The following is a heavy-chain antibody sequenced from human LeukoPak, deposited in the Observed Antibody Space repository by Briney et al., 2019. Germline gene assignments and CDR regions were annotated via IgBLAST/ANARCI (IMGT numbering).Heavy chain of an antibody. D-gene: IGHD6-6*01. J-gene: IGHJ4*02. CDR2: ISWNSGSI. CDR3: AKEKASVIAALDY. CDR1: GFTFDDYA. Sequence: GGSLRLPCAASGFTFDDYAMHWVRQAPGKGLEWVSGISWNSGSIGYADSVKGRFTISRDNAKNSLYLQMNSLRAEDTALYYCAKEKASVIAALDYWGQGTLVTVSS. V-gene: IGHV3-9*01.